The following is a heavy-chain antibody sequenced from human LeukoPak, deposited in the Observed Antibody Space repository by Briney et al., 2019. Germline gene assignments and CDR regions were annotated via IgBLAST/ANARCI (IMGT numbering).Heavy chain of an antibody. CDR2: ISAYNGNT. V-gene: IGHV1-18*01. Sequence: ASVKVSCKASGYTLTSYGISWVRQAPGQGLEWMGWISAYNGNTNYAQKLQGRVTMTTDTSTSTAYMELRSLRSDDTAVYYCARDAHSSSRYYYYYMDVWGKGTTVTVSS. D-gene: IGHD6-13*01. CDR1: GYTLTSYG. J-gene: IGHJ6*03. CDR3: ARDAHSSSRYYYYYMDV.